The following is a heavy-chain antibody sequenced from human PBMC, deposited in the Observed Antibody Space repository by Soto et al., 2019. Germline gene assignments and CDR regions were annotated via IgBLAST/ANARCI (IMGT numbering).Heavy chain of an antibody. Sequence: EVQLVESGGGLVQPGGSLRLSCVASGFSFSSYSMVLVRQAPGKGLEWISYIFVTSTPIYYADSVKGRFTVSRDNTQNSLFLLMNSLRAEDTAIYYCARDADWAFGYWGQGTLVTVPS. D-gene: IGHD3-9*01. V-gene: IGHV3-48*04. CDR2: IFVTSTPI. J-gene: IGHJ4*02. CDR3: ARDADWAFGY. CDR1: GFSFSSYS.